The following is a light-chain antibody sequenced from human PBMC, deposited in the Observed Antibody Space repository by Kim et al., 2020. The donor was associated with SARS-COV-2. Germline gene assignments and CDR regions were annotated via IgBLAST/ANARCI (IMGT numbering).Light chain of an antibody. J-gene: IGKJ2*01. CDR3: QQYDGYRT. Sequence: DIQMTQSPSTLSASVGDRVTITCRASQSVHSYLAWYQQKPGKAPQLLIYKTSVLQAGVPSRFSGSGSGTEFTLTINSLQPDDFATYYCQQYDGYRTFGQGTKLEI. CDR1: QSVHSY. CDR2: KTS. V-gene: IGKV1-5*03.